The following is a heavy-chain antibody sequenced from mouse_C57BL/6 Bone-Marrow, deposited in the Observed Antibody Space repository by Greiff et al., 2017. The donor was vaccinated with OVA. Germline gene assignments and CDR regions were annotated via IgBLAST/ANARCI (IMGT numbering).Heavy chain of an antibody. J-gene: IGHJ4*01. Sequence: QVQLKQSGAELVRPGASVTLSCKASGYTFTDYEMHWVKQTPVHGLEWIGAIDPETGGTAYNQKFKGKAILTADKSSSTAYMELRSLTSEDSAVYYCTRGYSNYEDYAMDYWGQGTSVTVSS. CDR1: GYTFTDYE. CDR2: IDPETGGT. D-gene: IGHD2-5*01. CDR3: TRGYSNYEDYAMDY. V-gene: IGHV1-15*01.